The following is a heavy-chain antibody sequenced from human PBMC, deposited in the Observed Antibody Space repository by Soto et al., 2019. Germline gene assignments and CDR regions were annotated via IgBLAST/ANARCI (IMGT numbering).Heavy chain of an antibody. Sequence: SETLSLTCTVSGGAINTFYWSLVRQPAGKGLEWIGRIFSSGSTSFNPSLESRVAMSVDTSKNHFSLNLSSVTAADMAVYYCARAGYYSAYNFAHGIQLWSFDFWGQGDLITVSS. D-gene: IGHD5-18*01. CDR1: GGAINTFY. CDR2: IFSSGST. J-gene: IGHJ4*02. CDR3: ARAGYYSAYNFAHGIQLWSFDF. V-gene: IGHV4-4*07.